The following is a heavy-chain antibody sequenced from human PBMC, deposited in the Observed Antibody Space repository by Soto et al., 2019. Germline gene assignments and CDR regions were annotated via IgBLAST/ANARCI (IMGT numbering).Heavy chain of an antibody. J-gene: IGHJ4*02. D-gene: IGHD3-16*01. CDR2: VWFDGSKQ. V-gene: IGHV3-33*01. Sequence: QVQLVESGGGVVQPGMSLRLSCEVSGFSLSSYGMHWVRQAPGKGLEWVAVVWFDGSKQYYADSVEGRFTVSRDNPENTVYLQMNSLRAEDTAVYYCARNDVAKFDYWGQGTLVTVSS. CDR3: ARNDVAKFDY. CDR1: GFSLSSYG.